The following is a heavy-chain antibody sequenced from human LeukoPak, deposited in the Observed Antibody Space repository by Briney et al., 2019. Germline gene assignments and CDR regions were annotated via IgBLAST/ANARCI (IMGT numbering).Heavy chain of an antibody. V-gene: IGHV3-23*01. CDR2: ISNSDNKP. Sequence: GGPLILSCAASGFTFSSYAMSWVRQAPGKGLEWVSTISNSDNKPYYADSVKGRFTISRDNSKNTLHLQMNSLTAEDTAMYYCAKATGTLGNWGQGTLVTVSS. CDR3: AKATGTLGN. CDR1: GFTFSSYA. J-gene: IGHJ4*02. D-gene: IGHD1-1*01.